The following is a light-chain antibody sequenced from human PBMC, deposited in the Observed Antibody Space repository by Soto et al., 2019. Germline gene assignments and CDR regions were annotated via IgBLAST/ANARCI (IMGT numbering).Light chain of an antibody. CDR3: GTWDSSLCAVV. CDR1: SSNIGNNY. CDR2: DNN. Sequence: QSVLTQPPSVSAAPGQKVTISCSGSSSNIGNNYVSWYQQLPGTAPKLLIYDNNKRPSGIPDRFSGSKSGTSATLDITGLQTGDEADYYCGTWDSSLCAVVFGGGTKLTVL. J-gene: IGLJ2*01. V-gene: IGLV1-51*01.